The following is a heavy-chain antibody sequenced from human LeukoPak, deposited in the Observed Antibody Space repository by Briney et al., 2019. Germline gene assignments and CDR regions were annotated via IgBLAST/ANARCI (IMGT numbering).Heavy chain of an antibody. CDR1: GFTFSNYG. CDR3: AKRVPYTSSSVYFDY. D-gene: IGHD6-6*01. J-gene: IGHJ4*02. Sequence: GGSLRLSCAASGFTFSNYGMSWVRQAPGKGLEWGSAISDDGRSTYYADSVKGRFTISKDNSKNTLYLQTNNLRAEDTAVYYCAKRVPYTSSSVYFDYWGQGTLVTVSS. CDR2: ISDDGRST. V-gene: IGHV3-23*01.